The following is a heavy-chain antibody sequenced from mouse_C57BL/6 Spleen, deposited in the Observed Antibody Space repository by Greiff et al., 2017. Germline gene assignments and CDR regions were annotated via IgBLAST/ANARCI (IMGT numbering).Heavy chain of an antibody. Sequence: EVQLKESGPVLVKPGASVKMSCKASGYTFTDYYMNWVKQSHGKSLEWIGVINPYNGGTSYNQKFKGKATLTVDTSSSTAYMELNSLTSEDSAVYYCERRDVDYWGQGTTLAVSS. CDR2: INPYNGGT. V-gene: IGHV1-19*01. CDR3: ERRDVDY. J-gene: IGHJ2*01. CDR1: GYTFTDYY.